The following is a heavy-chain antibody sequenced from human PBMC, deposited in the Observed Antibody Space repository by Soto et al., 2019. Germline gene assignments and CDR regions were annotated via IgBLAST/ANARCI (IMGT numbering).Heavy chain of an antibody. CDR3: ARHDSSGYYTFDY. J-gene: IGHJ4*02. D-gene: IGHD3-22*01. CDR2: IIPIFGTA. CDR1: GGTCSSYA. V-gene: IGHV1-69*13. Sequence: GASVKVSCKASGGTCSSYAISWVRQAPGQGLEWMGGIIPIFGTANYAQKFQGRVTITADESTSTAYMELSSLRSEDTAVYYCARHDSSGYYTFDYWGQGTLVTV.